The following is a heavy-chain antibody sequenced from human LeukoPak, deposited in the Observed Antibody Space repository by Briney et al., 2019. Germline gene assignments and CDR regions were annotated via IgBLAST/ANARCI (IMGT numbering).Heavy chain of an antibody. J-gene: IGHJ3*02. D-gene: IGHD3-22*01. CDR3: ARDRHYYAGSGYYFKFERNPNDAFDI. CDR1: GDSISSGSYY. Sequence: SSETLSLTCTVSGDSISSGSYYWSWIRQPAGKGLEWIGRIYTSGSTNYNPSLKSRVTISVDTSKNQFSLKLNSVTAADTAVYYCARDRHYYAGSGYYFKFERNPNDAFDIWGQGTMVTVSS. V-gene: IGHV4-61*02. CDR2: IYTSGST.